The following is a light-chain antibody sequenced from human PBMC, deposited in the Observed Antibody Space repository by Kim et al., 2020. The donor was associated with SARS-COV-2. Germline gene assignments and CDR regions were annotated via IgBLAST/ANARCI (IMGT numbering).Light chain of an antibody. CDR2: GKN. V-gene: IGLV3-19*01. CDR1: SLRSYY. Sequence: SSELTQDPAVSVALGQTVRITCQGDSLRSYYASWYQQKPGQAPVLVIYGKNNRHSGIPDRFSGSSSGNTASLTLTGAQAEDEADYYCNSRDSSGNHVVFG. CDR3: NSRDSSGNHVV. J-gene: IGLJ2*01.